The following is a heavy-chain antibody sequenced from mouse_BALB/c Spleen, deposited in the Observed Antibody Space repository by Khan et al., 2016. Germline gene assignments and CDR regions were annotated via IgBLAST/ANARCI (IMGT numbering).Heavy chain of an antibody. V-gene: IGHV1-87*01. J-gene: IGHJ2*01. CDR3: ASYYCSSYDCFDY. D-gene: IGHD1-1*01. CDR2: IYPGDGDT. Sequence: QVQLQQSGAELARPGASVKLSCKASGYTFTSYWMQWVKQRPGQGLEWIGAIYPGDGDTRYTQKFKGKATLTADTSSSTAYMQLSSLPSEDSAVYYGASYYCSSYDCFDYWGQGTTLTVSS. CDR1: GYTFTSYW.